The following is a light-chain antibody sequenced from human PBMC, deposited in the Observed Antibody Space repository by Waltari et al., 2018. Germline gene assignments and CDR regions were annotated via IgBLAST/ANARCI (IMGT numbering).Light chain of an antibody. V-gene: IGLV1-44*01. CDR1: TTNIGSNT. Sequence: QSVLIQQPSASGTPGQRVTIYCSGSTTNIGSNTVRWYQQLPRTAPKLLIYTDDQRPSGVPDRFSGSKSGTSASLAISGPQSEDEAHYHCSAWDDNLNGVIFGGGTKLTVL. CDR2: TDD. CDR3: SAWDDNLNGVI. J-gene: IGLJ2*01.